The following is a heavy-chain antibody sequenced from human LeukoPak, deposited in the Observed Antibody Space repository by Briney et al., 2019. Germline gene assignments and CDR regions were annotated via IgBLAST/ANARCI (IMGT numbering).Heavy chain of an antibody. J-gene: IGHJ6*02. CDR2: ISGSGGST. Sequence: GGSLRLSCAASGFTFSSYSMNWVRQAPGKGLEWVSAISGSGGSTYYADSVKGRFTISRDNSKNTLYLQMSSLRAEDTAVYYCAKGAARDYGMDVWGQGTTVTVSS. V-gene: IGHV3-23*01. CDR3: AKGAARDYGMDV. CDR1: GFTFSSYS.